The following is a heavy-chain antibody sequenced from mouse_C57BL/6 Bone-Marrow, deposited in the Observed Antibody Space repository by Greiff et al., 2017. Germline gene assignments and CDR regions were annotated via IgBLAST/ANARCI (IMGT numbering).Heavy chain of an antibody. Sequence: QVQLQQPGAELVKPGASVKLSCKASGYTFTSYWMQWVKQRPGQGLEWIGEIDPSDSYTNYNQKFKGKATLTVDTSSSTAYMQLSSLTSEDSAVYYCARSNYSNYQYYFDYWGQGTTLTVSS. CDR3: ARSNYSNYQYYFDY. CDR2: IDPSDSYT. J-gene: IGHJ2*01. V-gene: IGHV1-50*01. D-gene: IGHD2-5*01. CDR1: GYTFTSYW.